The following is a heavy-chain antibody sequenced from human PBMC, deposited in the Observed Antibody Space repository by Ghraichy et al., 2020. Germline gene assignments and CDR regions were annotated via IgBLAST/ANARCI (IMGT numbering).Heavy chain of an antibody. CDR2: ISGSGSKT. V-gene: IGHV3-23*01. J-gene: IGHJ4*01. Sequence: ETLSLTCAASGFTFSFYAMAWVRQAPGKGLEWVSAISGSGSKTYFADSVKGRFTISRDNSKNTLYLQMNSLRAEDTAVYYCTNSGSYFYTSDYWGHGALVTVSS. CDR1: GFTFSFYA. D-gene: IGHD1-26*01. CDR3: TNSGSYFYTSDY.